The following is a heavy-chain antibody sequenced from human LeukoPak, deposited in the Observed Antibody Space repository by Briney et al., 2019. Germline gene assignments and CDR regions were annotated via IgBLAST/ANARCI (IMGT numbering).Heavy chain of an antibody. CDR1: GFTFSSYS. V-gene: IGHV3-48*01. Sequence: PGGSRRLSCAASGFTFSSYSMNWVRQAPGKGLEWVSYISSSSSTIYYADSVKGRFTISRDNAKNLLYLQMNSLRAEDTAVYYCARFRTWGDKAFDYWGQGTLVTVSS. CDR2: ISSSSSTI. J-gene: IGHJ4*02. CDR3: ARFRTWGDKAFDY. D-gene: IGHD2-21*02.